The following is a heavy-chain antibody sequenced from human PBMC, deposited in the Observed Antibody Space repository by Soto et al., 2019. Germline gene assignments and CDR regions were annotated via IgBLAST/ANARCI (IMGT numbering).Heavy chain of an antibody. CDR3: AKDLPTLWFGALKIYYYGMDV. J-gene: IGHJ6*02. CDR2: ISGSCVST. Sequence: SLRRSCASSGFTFISYSMSFVRHAPVKGLECVSAISGSCVSTYYSDSVKGRFTISRDNSKNTLYLQMNSLRAEDTAVYYCAKDLPTLWFGALKIYYYGMDVWGQGTTVTVSS. V-gene: IGHV3-23*01. D-gene: IGHD3-10*01. CDR1: GFTFISYS.